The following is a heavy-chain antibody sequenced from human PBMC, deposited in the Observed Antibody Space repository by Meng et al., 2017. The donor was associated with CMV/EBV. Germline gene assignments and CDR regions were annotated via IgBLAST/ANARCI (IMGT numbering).Heavy chain of an antibody. V-gene: IGHV2-26*01. CDR2: IFSNDDK. CDR1: GFSLSNATVG. D-gene: IGHD6-6*01. J-gene: IGHJ5*02. CDR3: ARIAARRGWFDP. Sequence: SGPTLVKPTETCTLTCTVSGFSLSNATVGVSWIRQPPGKALEWLAHIFSNDDKTYNTSLKRRLAIFKDTSRSQVVLTMTNLDPVDTATYYCARIAARRGWFDPWGQGTLVTVS.